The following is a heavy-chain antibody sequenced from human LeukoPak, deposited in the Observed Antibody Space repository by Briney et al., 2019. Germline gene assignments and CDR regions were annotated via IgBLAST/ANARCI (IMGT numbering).Heavy chain of an antibody. CDR3: ATAPLYSSSWYFRGYFDD. CDR1: GFTFSSYA. CDR2: ISGSGGST. V-gene: IGHV3-23*01. Sequence: GGSLRLSCAASGFTFSSYAMSWVRQAPGKGLEWVSAISGSGGSTYYADSVKGRFTISRDNSKNTLYLQMNSLRAEDTAVYYCATAPLYSSSWYFRGYFDDWGQGTLVTVSS. D-gene: IGHD6-13*01. J-gene: IGHJ4*02.